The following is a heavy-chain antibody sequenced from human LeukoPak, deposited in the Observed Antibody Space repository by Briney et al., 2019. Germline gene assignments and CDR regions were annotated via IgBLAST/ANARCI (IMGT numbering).Heavy chain of an antibody. Sequence: PGGSLRLSCAASGFTFSSYWMHWVRQGQGKGLVWVSRIKTDGSSTNYADSVKGRFTISRDNAKDTLYLQMNSLRVEDTAVYYCARASPASYGDFDIWGQGTMVTVSS. CDR1: GFTFSSYW. CDR2: IKTDGSST. J-gene: IGHJ3*02. D-gene: IGHD4-17*01. V-gene: IGHV3-74*01. CDR3: ARASPASYGDFDI.